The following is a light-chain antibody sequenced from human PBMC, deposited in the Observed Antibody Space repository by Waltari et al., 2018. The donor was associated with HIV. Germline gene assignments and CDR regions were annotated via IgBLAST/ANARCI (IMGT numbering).Light chain of an antibody. CDR1: SSDVGSYNL. V-gene: IGLV2-23*01. CDR3: CSYTSYSSRI. Sequence: QSALTQPASVSGSPGQSITISSSATSSDVGSYNLVSWYQHHPGTAPKHILYEGSKRPSGVSYRFSGSKVGNLASLTISGLQAEDEADYYCCSYTSYSSRIFGGGTKLTVL. J-gene: IGLJ2*01. CDR2: EGS.